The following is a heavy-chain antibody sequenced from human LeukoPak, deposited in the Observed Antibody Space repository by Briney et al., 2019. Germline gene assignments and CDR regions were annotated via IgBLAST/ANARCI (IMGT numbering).Heavy chain of an antibody. V-gene: IGHV3-23*01. J-gene: IGHJ4*02. CDR1: GFTFSSYA. Sequence: GGSLRLSCAAPGFTFSSYAMSWVRQAPGKGLEWVSAISGSGNNTYYADSVKGRFTISRDNSKNTLYLQMSSLRVEDTAVYYCAKAMGEQWLLDYWGQGTLVTVSS. D-gene: IGHD6-19*01. CDR3: AKAMGEQWLLDY. CDR2: ISGSGNNT.